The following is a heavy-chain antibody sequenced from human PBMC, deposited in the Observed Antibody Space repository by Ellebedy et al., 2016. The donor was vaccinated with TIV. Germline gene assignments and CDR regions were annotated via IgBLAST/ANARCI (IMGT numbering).Heavy chain of an antibody. V-gene: IGHV3-7*01. CDR3: ARENWYNDY. Sequence: PGGSLSLSCEASGVIFSNYGMHWVRQAPGKGLEWVGNINQDGSEKCYGDSVKGRFTISRDNAKNSVYLQMNSLRAEDTAVYYCARENWYNDYWGQGTLVTVSS. CDR2: INQDGSEK. CDR1: GVIFSNYG. D-gene: IGHD1/OR15-1a*01. J-gene: IGHJ4*02.